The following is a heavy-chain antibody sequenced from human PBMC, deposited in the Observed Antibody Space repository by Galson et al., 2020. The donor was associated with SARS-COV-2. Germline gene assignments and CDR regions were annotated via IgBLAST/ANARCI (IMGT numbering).Heavy chain of an antibody. Sequence: ASETLSLTCTVSGVSLSSDGYYWSWIRHHPGKGLEWIGNIYYSGSAYYNPSLKSRVTISVDTSKNQISLKLSSVTAADTALYYCAKVGATVTTGGWFDPWGQGTLVTVSS. CDR2: IYYSGSA. D-gene: IGHD4-17*01. CDR1: GVSLSSDGYY. J-gene: IGHJ5*02. V-gene: IGHV4-31*03. CDR3: AKVGATVTTGGWFDP.